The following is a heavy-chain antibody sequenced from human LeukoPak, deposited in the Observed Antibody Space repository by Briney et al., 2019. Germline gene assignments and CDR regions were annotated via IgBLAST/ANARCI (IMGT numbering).Heavy chain of an antibody. CDR2: IYLDGGK. V-gene: IGHV2-5*02. CDR3: AQSRLAPTDFDY. J-gene: IGHJ4*02. Sequence: SGPTLVNPTQTLTLTCTFSGFSLSTSGVGVGWVRHPPGKALEWLALIYLDGGKRYSPSLTSRPTINKDPSKHQVVLTMTNMDPVDTATYYCAQSRLAPTDFDYWGQGTLVTVSS. D-gene: IGHD3-9*01. CDR1: GFSLSTSGVG.